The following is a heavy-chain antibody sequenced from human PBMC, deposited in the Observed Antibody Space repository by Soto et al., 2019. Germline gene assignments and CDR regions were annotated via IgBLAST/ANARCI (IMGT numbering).Heavy chain of an antibody. Sequence: LETLSLTCTVAGSSVSSGSYYWSWNRQPPGKGLEWIGYIYYSGSTNYNPSLKSRVTISVDTSKNQFSLKLSSVTAADTAVYYCARGPPSGYDFWSGYLDWFDPWGQGTLVTVSS. J-gene: IGHJ5*02. V-gene: IGHV4-61*01. CDR1: GSSVSSGSYY. D-gene: IGHD3-3*01. CDR2: IYYSGST. CDR3: ARGPPSGYDFWSGYLDWFDP.